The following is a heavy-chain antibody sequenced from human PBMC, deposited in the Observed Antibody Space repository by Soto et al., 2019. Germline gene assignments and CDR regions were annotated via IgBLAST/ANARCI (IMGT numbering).Heavy chain of an antibody. CDR2: IIPIFGTV. Sequence: QVQLVQSGAEVKKPGSSVTVSCKASGGTFSSYSISWVRQAPGQGLEWMGGIIPIFGTVNYAQKVQGRDTITADESTSTDYMELSSLRSEDTAVYYCARGNHRWLQVWYFDLWGSGTLVTVSS. D-gene: IGHD5-12*01. CDR1: GGTFSSYS. CDR3: ARGNHRWLQVWYFDL. V-gene: IGHV1-69*12. J-gene: IGHJ2*01.